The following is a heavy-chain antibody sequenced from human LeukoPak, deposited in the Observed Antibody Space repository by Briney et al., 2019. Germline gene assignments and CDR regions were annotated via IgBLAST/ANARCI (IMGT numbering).Heavy chain of an antibody. CDR3: ARESIVVVPAAGKSYNWFDP. CDR2: TYTSGST. V-gene: IGHV4-61*02. Sequence: PSETLSLTCTVSGGSISSGSYYWSWIRQPAGKGLEWIGGTYTSGSTNYNPSLKSRVTISVDTSKNQFSLKLSSVTAADTAVYYCARESIVVVPAAGKSYNWFDPWGQGTLVTVSS. D-gene: IGHD2-2*01. J-gene: IGHJ5*02. CDR1: GGSISSGSYY.